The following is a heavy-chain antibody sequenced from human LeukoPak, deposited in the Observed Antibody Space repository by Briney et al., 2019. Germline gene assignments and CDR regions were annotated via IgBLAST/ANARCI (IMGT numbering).Heavy chain of an antibody. CDR3: ARVGSAAGSDY. CDR2: ISYDGSNK. Sequence: PGGSLRLSCAASGFTFSSYAVHWVRQAPGKGLEWVAVISYDGSNKYYADSVKGRFTISRDNSKNTLYLQMNSLKAEDTAVYYCARVGSAAGSDYWGQGTLVTVSS. J-gene: IGHJ4*02. CDR1: GFTFSSYA. D-gene: IGHD6-13*01. V-gene: IGHV3-30-3*01.